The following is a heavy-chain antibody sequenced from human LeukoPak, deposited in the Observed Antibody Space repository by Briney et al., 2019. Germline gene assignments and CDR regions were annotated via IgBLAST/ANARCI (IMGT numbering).Heavy chain of an antibody. V-gene: IGHV3-23*01. J-gene: IGHJ4*02. CDR2: VGTSGDAT. CDR3: ARVADYGDYDSVY. Sequence: GGSLRLSCAAPGFTFGTYAMTWVRRAPGKGLEWVSAVGTSGDATYYANSVKGRFTISRDNAKNSLYLQMNSLRAEDTAVYYCARVADYGDYDSVYWGQGTLVTVSS. CDR1: GFTFGTYA. D-gene: IGHD4-17*01.